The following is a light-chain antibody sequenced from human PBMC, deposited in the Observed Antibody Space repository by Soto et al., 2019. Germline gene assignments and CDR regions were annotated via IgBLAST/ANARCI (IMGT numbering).Light chain of an antibody. CDR3: QQYGSSPT. Sequence: EIVLTQSPGTLSLSPGERATLSCRASQSVSISYLAWYQQKPGQAPRLLIYGASSRATGIPARFSGSGSGTDFTLTISRLEPEDFAVYYCQQYGSSPTFGGGTKVDIK. J-gene: IGKJ4*01. CDR1: QSVSISY. V-gene: IGKV3-20*01. CDR2: GAS.